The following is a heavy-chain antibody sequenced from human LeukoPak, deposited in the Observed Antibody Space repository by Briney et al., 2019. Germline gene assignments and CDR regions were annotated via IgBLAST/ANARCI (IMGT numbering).Heavy chain of an antibody. D-gene: IGHD3-16*01. V-gene: IGHV3-30*02. J-gene: IGHJ4*02. CDR1: GFSFSSYG. CDR3: GKGDAPLGGRPVN. Sequence: GGSLTLSCAASGFSFSSYGMHWLRQAPGKGLEGIAFIRYDGRDEYYADPVQGRFTISRDNSKNTLYLEMNSLRVEDTAFYYGGKGDAPLGGRPVNWGQGTLVTVSS. CDR2: IRYDGRDE.